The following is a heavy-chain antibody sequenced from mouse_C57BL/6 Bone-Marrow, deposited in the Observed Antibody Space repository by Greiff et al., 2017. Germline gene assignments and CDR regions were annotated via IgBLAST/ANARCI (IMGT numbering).Heavy chain of an antibody. J-gene: IGHJ1*03. CDR2: INPNNGGT. CDR1: GYTFTDYY. Sequence: VQLQQSGPELVKPGASVKISCKASGYTFTDYYMNWVKQSHGKSLEWIGDINPNNGGTSYNQKFKGKATLTVDKSSSTAYMGLRSLTSEDSAVYYCARYGNWYFDVWGTGTTVTVSS. CDR3: ARYGNWYFDV. D-gene: IGHD2-1*01. V-gene: IGHV1-26*01.